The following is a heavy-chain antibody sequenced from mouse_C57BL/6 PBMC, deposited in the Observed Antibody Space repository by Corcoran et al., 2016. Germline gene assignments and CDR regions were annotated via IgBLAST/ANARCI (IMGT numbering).Heavy chain of an antibody. D-gene: IGHD1-1*01. V-gene: IGHV1-75*01. Sequence: QVQLQQSGPELVKPGASVKISCKASGYTFTDYYINWVKQRPRQGLEWIGWIFPGSGSTYYNEKFKGKATLTVDKSSSTAYMLLSILTSEDSAVYFCARFPYGSSPSYWYFDVWGTGTTVTVSS. J-gene: IGHJ1*03. CDR2: IFPGSGST. CDR3: ARFPYGSSPSYWYFDV. CDR1: GYTFTDYY.